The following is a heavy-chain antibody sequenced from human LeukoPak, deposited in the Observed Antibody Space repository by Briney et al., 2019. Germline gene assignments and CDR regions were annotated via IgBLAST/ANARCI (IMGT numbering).Heavy chain of an antibody. J-gene: IGHJ4*02. D-gene: IGHD5-18*01. CDR2: INPNSGGT. CDR1: GYTFTGYY. V-gene: IGHV1-2*02. Sequence: GASVKVSCKASGYTFTGYYIHWVRQAPGQGLEWMGWINPNSGGTNYAQKFQGRVTMTRDTSISTAYMELSRLRSDDTAVYYCARGSGYSYGYLDYWGQGTLVTVSS. CDR3: ARGSGYSYGYLDY.